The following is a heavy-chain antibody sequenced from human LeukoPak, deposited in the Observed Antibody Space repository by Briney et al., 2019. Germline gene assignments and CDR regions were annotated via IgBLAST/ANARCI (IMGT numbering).Heavy chain of an antibody. D-gene: IGHD3-16*02. Sequence: PGGSLRLSCAASGFTFSSYWMHWVRQAPGKGLVWVSRINSDGSSTSYADSVKGRFTISRDNAKNTLYLQMNSLRAEDTAVYYCARAGSHRSHSLIVWGQGTLVTVSP. CDR3: ARAGSHRSHSLIV. V-gene: IGHV3-74*01. CDR2: INSDGSST. J-gene: IGHJ4*02. CDR1: GFTFSSYW.